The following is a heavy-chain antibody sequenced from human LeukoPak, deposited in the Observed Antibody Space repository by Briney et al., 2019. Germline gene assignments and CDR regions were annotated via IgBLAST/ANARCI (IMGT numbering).Heavy chain of an antibody. V-gene: IGHV4-39*07. J-gene: IGHJ6*03. CDR2: IYYSGST. CDR1: GGSISSSSYY. D-gene: IGHD3-10*01. Sequence: KTSETLSLTCTVSGGSISSSSYYWGWIRQPPGKGLEWIGSIYYSGSTYYNPSLKSRVTISVDTSKNQFSLKLSSVTAADTAVYYCARDYGSGSYFRDYYYMDVWGKGTTVTVSS. CDR3: ARDYGSGSYFRDYYYMDV.